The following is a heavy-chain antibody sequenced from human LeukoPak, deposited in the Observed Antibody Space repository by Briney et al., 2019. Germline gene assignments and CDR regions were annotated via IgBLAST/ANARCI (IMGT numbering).Heavy chain of an antibody. CDR3: ARGQRRLQDY. V-gene: IGHV4-61*01. Sequence: SETLSLTCTVSGGSVSSDSYFWTWIRQPPAKGLEWIGYIYYSGSTNYNPSLKTRVTISLDTSKTQISLKLSSVTAADTAVYYCARGQRRLQDYWGQGTLVTVSS. CDR2: IYYSGST. J-gene: IGHJ4*02. CDR1: GGSVSSDSYF.